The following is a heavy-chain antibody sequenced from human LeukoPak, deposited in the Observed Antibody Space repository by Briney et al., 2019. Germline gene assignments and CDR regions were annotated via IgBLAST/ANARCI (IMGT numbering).Heavy chain of an antibody. Sequence: PSETLSLTCTVSGGSISSSTYYWGWIRQPPGRGLEWIGTIYYRGSTYYNPSLKSRVTISVDTSKNQFSLKLSSVTAADTAVYYCARQVTVGSFFDYWGQGTLVTVSS. J-gene: IGHJ4*02. D-gene: IGHD2-21*02. CDR1: GGSISSSTYY. CDR3: ARQVTVGSFFDY. CDR2: IYYRGST. V-gene: IGHV4-39*01.